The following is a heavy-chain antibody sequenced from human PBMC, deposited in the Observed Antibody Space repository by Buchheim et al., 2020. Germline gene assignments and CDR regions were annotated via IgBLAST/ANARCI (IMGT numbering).Heavy chain of an antibody. CDR2: ISYDGSNK. V-gene: IGHV3-30*18. CDR1: GFTFSSYG. J-gene: IGHJ4*02. CDR3: AKDRREDAGDFDY. Sequence: QVQLVESGGGVVQPGRSLRLSCAASGFTFSSYGMHWVRQAPGKGLEWVAVISYDGSNKYYADSVKGRFTISRDNSKNTLYLQMNSLRAEDTAVYYCAKDRREDAGDFDYWGQGTL. D-gene: IGHD2-15*01.